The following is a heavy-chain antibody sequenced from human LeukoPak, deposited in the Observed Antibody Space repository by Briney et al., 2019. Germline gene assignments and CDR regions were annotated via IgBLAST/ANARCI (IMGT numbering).Heavy chain of an antibody. CDR1: GGTFSSYA. CDR3: VAAGPGDY. J-gene: IGHJ4*02. V-gene: IGHV1-69*05. D-gene: IGHD6-13*01. CDR2: IIPIFGAA. Sequence: SVKVSCKASGGTFSSYAISWVRQAPGQGLEWMGGIIPIFGAANYAQKFQGRVTITTDESTSTAYMELSSLRSEDTAVYYCVAAGPGDYWGQGTLVTVSS.